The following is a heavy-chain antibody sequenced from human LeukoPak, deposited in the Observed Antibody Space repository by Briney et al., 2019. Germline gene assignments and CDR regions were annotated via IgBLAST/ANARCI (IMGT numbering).Heavy chain of an antibody. Sequence: PGGSLRLSCAVSGFTFTDYAMTWVRQAPGKGLEWVSGISGAGGGTYYADSVKGRFTISRDNSKNTLFLQMNSLRAEDTAVYYCAKEDKSTLGDFWGQGTLVTVSS. CDR1: GFTFTDYA. CDR3: AKEDKSTLGDF. D-gene: IGHD2/OR15-2a*01. J-gene: IGHJ4*02. CDR2: ISGAGGGT. V-gene: IGHV3-23*01.